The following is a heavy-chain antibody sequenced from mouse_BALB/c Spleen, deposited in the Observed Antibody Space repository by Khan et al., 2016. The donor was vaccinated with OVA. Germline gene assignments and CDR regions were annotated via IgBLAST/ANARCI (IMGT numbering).Heavy chain of an antibody. V-gene: IGHV5-15*02. CDR1: GFTFSDYG. CDR2: ISTLAYSI. J-gene: IGHJ3*01. CDR3: VRGLRLFAY. D-gene: IGHD1-2*01. Sequence: EAELVESGGGLVQPGGSRKLSCAASGFTFSDYGMAWVRQAPGKGPEWVAFISTLAYSIYYADTVTGRFTISRENAKNTLYLEMSSLRSEDTAMYYCVRGLRLFAYWGQGTLVTVSA.